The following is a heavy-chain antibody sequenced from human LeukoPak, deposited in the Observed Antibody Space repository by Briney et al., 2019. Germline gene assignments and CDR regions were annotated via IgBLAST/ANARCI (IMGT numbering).Heavy chain of an antibody. V-gene: IGHV1-69*13. CDR3: ARFSRVRVISTPADYYFYMDV. J-gene: IGHJ6*03. CDR1: GGTFSNFA. Sequence: SVSVSCKASGGTFSNFAVGWVRQAPEQGLEWMGGIIPTFDATTSAQKFQDRVTITADGSTNTVYLQLGNLRTDDTAVYYCARFSRVRVISTPADYYFYMDVWGKGTTVTVSS. CDR2: IIPTFDAT. D-gene: IGHD2-15*01.